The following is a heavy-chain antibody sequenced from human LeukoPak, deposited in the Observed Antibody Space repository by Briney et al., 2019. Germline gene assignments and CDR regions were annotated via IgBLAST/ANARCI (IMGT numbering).Heavy chain of an antibody. D-gene: IGHD2/OR15-2a*01. CDR3: ARDNPLPGTPGTTDAFDI. CDR1: GFTFSSYA. V-gene: IGHV3-21*01. J-gene: IGHJ3*02. CDR2: ISSSSSYI. Sequence: NSGGSLRLSCAASGFTFSSYAMSWVRQAPGKGLEWVSSISSSSSYIYYADSVKGRFTISRDNAKNSLYLQMNSLRAEDTAVYYCARDNPLPGTPGTTDAFDIWGQGTMVTVSS.